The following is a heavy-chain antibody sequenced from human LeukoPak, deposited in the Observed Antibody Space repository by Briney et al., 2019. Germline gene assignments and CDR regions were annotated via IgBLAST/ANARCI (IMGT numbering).Heavy chain of an antibody. CDR2: INHSGST. V-gene: IGHV4-34*01. CDR3: AKELEPWLSCPES. Sequence: ASETLSLTCAVYGGSFSGYYWSWIRQPPGKGLEWIGEINHSGSTNYNPSLKSRVTISVDTSKNQFSLKLSSVTAADTAVYYCAKELEPWLSCPESWGQGTLVTVSS. D-gene: IGHD6-19*01. J-gene: IGHJ5*02. CDR1: GGSFSGYY.